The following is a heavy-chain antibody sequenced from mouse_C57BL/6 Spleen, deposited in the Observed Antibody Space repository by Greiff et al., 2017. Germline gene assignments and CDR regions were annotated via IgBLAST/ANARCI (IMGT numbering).Heavy chain of an antibody. CDR1: GYTFTDYE. CDR3: TRSHGYYERDY. J-gene: IGHJ2*01. V-gene: IGHV1-15*01. D-gene: IGHD2-3*01. CDR2: IDPETGGT. Sequence: QVQLQQSGAELVRPGASVTLSCKASGYTFTDYEMHWVKQTPVHGLEWIGAIDPETGGTAYNQKFKGKAILTADKSSSTAYMELRSLTSEDSAVYYCTRSHGYYERDYWGQGTTLTVSS.